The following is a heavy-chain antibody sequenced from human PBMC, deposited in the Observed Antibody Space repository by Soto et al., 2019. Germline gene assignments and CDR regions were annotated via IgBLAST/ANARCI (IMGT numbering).Heavy chain of an antibody. V-gene: IGHV4-31*03. Sequence: QVQLQESGPGLVKPSQTLSLTCTVSGGSIRSGGYYWSWIRQHPGKGLEWIGYIYYSGSTYYTPSLKSRVTISVDTSKNQFSLKLSSVTAADTAVYYCATGHPLAAAGSYWGKGTLVTVSS. D-gene: IGHD6-13*01. CDR2: IYYSGST. CDR3: ATGHPLAAAGSY. CDR1: GGSIRSGGYY. J-gene: IGHJ4*02.